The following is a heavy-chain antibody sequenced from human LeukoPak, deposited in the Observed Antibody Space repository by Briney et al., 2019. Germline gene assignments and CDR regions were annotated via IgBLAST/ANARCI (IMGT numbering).Heavy chain of an antibody. V-gene: IGHV1-69*06. J-gene: IGHJ4*02. D-gene: IGHD3-3*01. CDR1: GGIFSSYA. Sequence: GASVKVSCKASGGIFSSYAICWVRQAPGQGLEWMGGIIPIFGTANYAQKFQGRVTITADKSTSTAYMELSSLRSEDTAVYYCASVMSLPTYYDFWSGYSPGHFDYWGQGTLVTVSS. CDR3: ASVMSLPTYYDFWSGYSPGHFDY. CDR2: IIPIFGTA.